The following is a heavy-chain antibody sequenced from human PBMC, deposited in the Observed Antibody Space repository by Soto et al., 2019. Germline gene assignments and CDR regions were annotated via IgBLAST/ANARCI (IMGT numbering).Heavy chain of an antibody. V-gene: IGHV4-4*07. D-gene: IGHD3-22*01. CDR2: IYTSGST. CDR3: ARDLSITMIVVVITYLFYYYYGLDV. CDR1: GGSISSYY. Sequence: ETLSLTCTVSGGSISSYYWSWIRQPAGKGLEWIGRIYTSGSTNYNPSLKSRVTMSVDTSKNQFSLKLSSVTAADTAVYYCARDLSITMIVVVITYLFYYYYGLDVWGQGTTVTVSS. J-gene: IGHJ6*02.